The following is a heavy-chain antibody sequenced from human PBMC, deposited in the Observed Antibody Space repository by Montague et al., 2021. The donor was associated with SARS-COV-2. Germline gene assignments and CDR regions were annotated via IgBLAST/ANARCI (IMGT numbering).Heavy chain of an antibody. CDR2: TYYSGST. Sequence: SETLSLTCTVSGGSISSYYWSWIRQPPGKGLEWIGYTYYSGSTXXXPSXXXRVTISVDTSKNQFSLKLSSVTAADTAVYYCARIWYSSGYQGIYYFDYWGQGTLVTVSS. V-gene: IGHV4-59*01. CDR3: ARIWYSSGYQGIYYFDY. CDR1: GGSISSYY. D-gene: IGHD3-22*01. J-gene: IGHJ4*02.